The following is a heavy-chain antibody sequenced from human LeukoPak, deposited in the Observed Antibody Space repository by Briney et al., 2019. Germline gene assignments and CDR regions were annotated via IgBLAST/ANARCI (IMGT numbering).Heavy chain of an antibody. CDR2: ITDSGNTI. D-gene: IGHD4-23*01. J-gene: IGHJ6*02. V-gene: IGHV3-11*01. CDR3: ARSIGLAGGGVDV. CDR1: GFTFSDYN. Sequence: GSLRLSCAASGFTFSDYNMNWVRQAPGKGLEWVSYITDSGNTIHYADSVKGRFTISRDNAKNSLYLQMNSLRAEDTAVYYCARSIGLAGGGVDVWGQGTTVTVSS.